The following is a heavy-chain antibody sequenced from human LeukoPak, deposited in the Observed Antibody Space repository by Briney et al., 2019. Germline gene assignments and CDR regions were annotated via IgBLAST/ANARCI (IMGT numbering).Heavy chain of an antibody. V-gene: IGHV3-49*03. CDR2: IRSKIYGGTT. Sequence: GGSLRLSCTASGFTFGDYAMSWFRQAPGKGLEWVGFIRSKIYGGTTEYAASVKGRFTISRNDSKSIAYLQINSLKTEDTAVYYCTRDQYSSGWYEILFDYWGQGTLVTVSS. CDR1: GFTFGDYA. J-gene: IGHJ4*02. D-gene: IGHD6-19*01. CDR3: TRDQYSSGWYEILFDY.